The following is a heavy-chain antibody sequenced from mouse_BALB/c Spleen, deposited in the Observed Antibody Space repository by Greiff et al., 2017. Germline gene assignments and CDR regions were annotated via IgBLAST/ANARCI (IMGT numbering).Heavy chain of an antibody. D-gene: IGHD2-4*01. Sequence: EVQLVESGGGLVKPGGSLKLSCAASGFTFSSYAMSWVRQTPEKRLEWVASISSGGSTYYPDSVKSRFTISRDNARNILYLQMSSLRSEDTAMYYCARGDYDVHWFAYWGQGTLVTVSA. V-gene: IGHV5-6-5*01. CDR1: GFTFSSYA. CDR2: ISSGGST. CDR3: ARGDYDVHWFAY. J-gene: IGHJ3*01.